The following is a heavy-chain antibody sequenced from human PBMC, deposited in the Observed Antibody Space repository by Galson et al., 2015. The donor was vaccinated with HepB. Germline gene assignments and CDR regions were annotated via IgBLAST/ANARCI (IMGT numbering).Heavy chain of an antibody. CDR1: GFTFSTYA. CDR3: AKSSCSGGTCTFDY. Sequence: LRLSCAASGFTFSTYAMNWVRQAPGEGLEWVSTIRNSGGSTYYADSVKGRFTISRDNSKNTLYLQMNSLKVEDTALYYCAKSSCSGGTCTFDYWGQGALVTVSS. V-gene: IGHV3-23*01. D-gene: IGHD2-15*01. J-gene: IGHJ4*02. CDR2: IRNSGGST.